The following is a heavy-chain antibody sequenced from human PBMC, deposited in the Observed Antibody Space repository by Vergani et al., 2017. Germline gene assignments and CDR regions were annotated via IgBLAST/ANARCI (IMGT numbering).Heavy chain of an antibody. CDR3: ARHCSSTSCYGPLSNYGMDV. Sequence: EVQLVQSGAEVRKPGESLRISCKGSGYSFTSYWISWVRQMPGKGLKWMGRIDPSDSYTNYSPSFQGHVTISADKSISTAYLQWSSLKASDTAMYYCARHCSSTSCYGPLSNYGMDVWGQGTTVTVSS. D-gene: IGHD2-2*01. V-gene: IGHV5-10-1*03. J-gene: IGHJ6*02. CDR2: IDPSDSYT. CDR1: GYSFTSYW.